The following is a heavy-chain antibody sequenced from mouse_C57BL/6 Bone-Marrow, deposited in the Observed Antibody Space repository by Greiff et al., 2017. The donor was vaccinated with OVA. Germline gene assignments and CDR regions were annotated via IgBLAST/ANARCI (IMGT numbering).Heavy chain of an antibody. J-gene: IGHJ4*01. CDR2: LYPGSGNT. V-gene: IGHV1-76*01. CDR3: ARKRLGDAMDY. Sequence: VKLVESGAELVRPGASVKLSCKASGYTFTDYYINWVKQRPGQGLEWIARLYPGSGNTYYNEKFKGKATLTAEKSSSTAYMQLSSLTSEDSAVYFCARKRLGDAMDYWGQGTSVTVSS. D-gene: IGHD4-1*01. CDR1: GYTFTDYY.